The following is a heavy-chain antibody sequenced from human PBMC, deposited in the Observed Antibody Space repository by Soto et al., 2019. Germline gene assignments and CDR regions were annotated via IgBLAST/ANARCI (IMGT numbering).Heavy chain of an antibody. V-gene: IGHV3-30-3*01. CDR2: ISYDGSNK. CDR1: GFTFSSYA. Sequence: GGSLRLSCAASGFTFSSYAMHWVRQAPGKGLEWVAVISYDGSNKYYADSVRGRFTMSRDNSKKTLYLQMNSLRVEDSALYYCARGSTDYYPGSRIFDFWGRGPLVTVSS. CDR3: ARGSTDYYPGSRIFDF. J-gene: IGHJ4*02. D-gene: IGHD3-10*01.